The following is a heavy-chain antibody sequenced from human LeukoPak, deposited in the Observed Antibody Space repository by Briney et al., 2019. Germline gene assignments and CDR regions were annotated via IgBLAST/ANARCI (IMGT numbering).Heavy chain of an antibody. V-gene: IGHV3-66*01. CDR3: ATERDSCIDY. J-gene: IGHJ4*02. CDR2: IYSGGST. CDR1: GFTFSSYS. D-gene: IGHD2-2*01. Sequence: GGSLRLSCAASGFTFSSYSMNWVRQAPGKGLEWVSVIYSGGSTYYADSVRGRFTISRDNSKNTLYLQMNSLRAEDTALYYCATERDSCIDYWGQGTLVTVPA.